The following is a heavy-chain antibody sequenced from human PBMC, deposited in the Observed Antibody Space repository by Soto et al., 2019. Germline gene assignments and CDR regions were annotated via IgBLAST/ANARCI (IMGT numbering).Heavy chain of an antibody. V-gene: IGHV3-53*05. CDR2: IYSGGST. J-gene: IGHJ6*02. D-gene: IGHD6-13*01. CDR1: GFTVSSNY. Sequence: GGSLRLSCAASGFTVSSNYMSWVRQAPGKGLEWVSVIYSGGSTYYADSVKGRLTISRDNAKNSLYLQMNGLRPEDTALYYCVRDIGSAAVGGYYYGLDVWGQGTTVTVSS. CDR3: VRDIGSAAVGGYYYGLDV.